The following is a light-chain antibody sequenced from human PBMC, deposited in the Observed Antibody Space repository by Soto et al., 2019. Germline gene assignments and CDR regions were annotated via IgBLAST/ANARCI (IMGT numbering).Light chain of an antibody. CDR1: SSDVGSYNL. CDR2: EGS. CDR3: CSYAGSSTPWE. Sequence: QSALTQPASVSGSPGQSITISCTGTSSDVGSYNLVSWYQQHPGKAPKLMIYEGSKRPSGVSNRFSGSKSGNTASLTISGLQAEDEADYYCCSYAGSSTPWEFGRGTKLTVL. V-gene: IGLV2-23*01. J-gene: IGLJ3*02.